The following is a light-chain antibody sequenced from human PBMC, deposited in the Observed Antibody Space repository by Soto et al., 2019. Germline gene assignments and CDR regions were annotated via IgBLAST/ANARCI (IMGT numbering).Light chain of an antibody. Sequence: QSALTKPPSASGSPGQSVTISCTGTSSDVGGYNYVSWYQQHPGKAPKLMIYEVTKRPSGVPDRFSGSKSGNTASLTVSGLQTEDEADYYCSSYAGGNSWVFGGGTKLTVL. CDR2: EVT. V-gene: IGLV2-8*01. J-gene: IGLJ3*02. CDR1: SSDVGGYNY. CDR3: SSYAGGNSWV.